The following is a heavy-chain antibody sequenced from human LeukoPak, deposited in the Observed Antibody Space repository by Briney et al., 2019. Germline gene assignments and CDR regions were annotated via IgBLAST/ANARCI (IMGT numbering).Heavy chain of an antibody. J-gene: IGHJ5*02. V-gene: IGHV3-15*01. D-gene: IGHD2-2*01. CDR1: GLTVSNAW. Sequence: GGSLRLSCAASGLTVSNAWMSWARQAPGKGLEWVGRIRSGSDGGTTDYAAPVKGRFTISRDDSENTLFLRMSSLETEDTAVYYCTRMNYARFDPWGQGTLVTVSS. CDR2: IRSGSDGGTT. CDR3: TRMNYARFDP.